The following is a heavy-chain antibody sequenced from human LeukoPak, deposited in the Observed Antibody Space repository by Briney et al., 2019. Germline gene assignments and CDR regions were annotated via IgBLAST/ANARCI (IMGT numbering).Heavy chain of an antibody. CDR2: IIPIFGTA. V-gene: IGHV1-69*13. CDR1: GGTFSSYA. D-gene: IGHD4-11*01. Sequence: SVKVSCKASGGTFSSYAISWVRQAPGQGLEWMGGIIPIFGTANYAQKFQGRVTITVDESTSTAYMELSSLTSEDTAVYYCARSSTVSSPFDPWGQGTLVTVSS. J-gene: IGHJ5*02. CDR3: ARSSTVSSPFDP.